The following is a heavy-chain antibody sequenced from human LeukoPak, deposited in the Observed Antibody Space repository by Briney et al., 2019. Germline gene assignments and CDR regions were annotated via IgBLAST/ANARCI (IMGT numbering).Heavy chain of an antibody. CDR1: GFTFSSNY. V-gene: IGHV3-66*01. CDR3: ARWWYYYGSGSYLDY. J-gene: IGHJ4*02. CDR2: IYSGGST. D-gene: IGHD3-10*01. Sequence: GGSLRLSCAASGFTFSSNYMTWVRQAPGKGLEWVSIIYSGGSTYYADSVRVRFTISRDNSKNTLYLQMNSLRAEDTAVYYCARWWYYYGSGSYLDYWGQGTLVTVSS.